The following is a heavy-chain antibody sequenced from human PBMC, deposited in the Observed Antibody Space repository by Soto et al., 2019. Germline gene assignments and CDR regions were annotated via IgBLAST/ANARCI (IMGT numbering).Heavy chain of an antibody. CDR3: ARESYYGSGSDQDYYGMDV. CDR1: GYTFTNFG. CDR2: ISAYNGNT. V-gene: IGHV1-18*01. J-gene: IGHJ6*02. D-gene: IGHD3-10*01. Sequence: QVQLVQSGAEVKKPGASVKVSCKASGYTFTNFGLSWVRQAPGQGLEWMGWISAYNGNTNYAQKLQGRVTMTTETSTSTAYMELRSLGSDDTAVYYCARESYYGSGSDQDYYGMDVWGQGTTVTVSS.